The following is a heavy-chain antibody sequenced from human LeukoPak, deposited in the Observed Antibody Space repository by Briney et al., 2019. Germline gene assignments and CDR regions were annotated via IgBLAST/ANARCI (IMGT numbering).Heavy chain of an antibody. V-gene: IGHV1-46*01. Sequence: ASVKVSCKASGYTFTSYYMHWARQAPGQGLEWMGIINPSGGSTSYAQKFQGRVTMTRDMSTSTVYMELSSLRSEDTAVYYCARDRRGHCGGDCYSGVDYWGQGTLVTVSS. CDR2: INPSGGST. J-gene: IGHJ4*02. CDR3: ARDRRGHCGGDCYSGVDY. D-gene: IGHD2-21*02. CDR1: GYTFTSYY.